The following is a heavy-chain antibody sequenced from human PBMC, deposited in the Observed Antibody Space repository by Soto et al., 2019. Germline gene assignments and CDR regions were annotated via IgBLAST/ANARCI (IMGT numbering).Heavy chain of an antibody. D-gene: IGHD3-10*01. V-gene: IGHV3-33*01. CDR3: ARDLRFGELSTPFDY. Sequence: QVQLVESGGGVVQPGRSLRLSCAASGFTFSSYGMHWVRQAPGKGLEWVAVIWYDGSNKYYADSVKGRFTISRDSSKNTLYRRMNSMSAADTAVDYCARDLRFGELSTPFDYWGQGTLVTVSS. CDR2: IWYDGSNK. J-gene: IGHJ4*02. CDR1: GFTFSSYG.